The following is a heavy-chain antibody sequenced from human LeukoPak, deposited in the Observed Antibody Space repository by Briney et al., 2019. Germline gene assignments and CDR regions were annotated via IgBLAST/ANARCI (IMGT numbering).Heavy chain of an antibody. CDR3: ASTYSSGWSYFGY. D-gene: IGHD6-13*01. Sequence: SETLSLTCTVSGGSISRSDYYWGWIRQSPGKGLEWIGSISYSGSTYDNPSLKSRVTISVDTSKNQFALKLSSVTAADTAVYYRASTYSSGWSYFGYWGQGTLVTVSS. CDR1: GGSISRSDYY. J-gene: IGHJ4*02. V-gene: IGHV4-39*01. CDR2: ISYSGST.